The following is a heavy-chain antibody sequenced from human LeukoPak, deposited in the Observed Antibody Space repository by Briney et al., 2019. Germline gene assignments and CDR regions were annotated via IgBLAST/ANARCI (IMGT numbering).Heavy chain of an antibody. V-gene: IGHV4-38-2*02. CDR2: IYHSGST. CDR3: ASFSPRPNCSGGSCSGENFDY. D-gene: IGHD2-15*01. J-gene: IGHJ4*02. Sequence: PSETLSLTCTVSGYSISSGYFWGWIPQPPGKGLEWSGSIYHSGSTYYNPSLKSRVTISVDTSKNQFSLKLSSVTAADTAVYYCASFSPRPNCSGGSCSGENFDYWGQGTLVTVSS. CDR1: GYSISSGYF.